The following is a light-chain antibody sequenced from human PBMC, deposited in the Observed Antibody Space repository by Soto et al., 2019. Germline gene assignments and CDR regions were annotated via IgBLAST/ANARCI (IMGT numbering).Light chain of an antibody. CDR1: SSDLGDYNS. V-gene: IGLV2-14*03. J-gene: IGLJ3*02. CDR3: SSYTSSDTWV. CDR2: NVN. Sequence: QSVLTQPASVSGSPGQAITISCTGTSSDLGDYNSVSWYQHHPDKAPKLMIYNVNYRPSGVSKRFSGYKSGNTASLTISGLQAEDEADYYGSSYTSSDTWVFGGGTQLTVL.